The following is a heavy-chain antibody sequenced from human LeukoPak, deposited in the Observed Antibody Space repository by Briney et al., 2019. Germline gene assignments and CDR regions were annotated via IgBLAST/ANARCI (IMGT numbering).Heavy chain of an antibody. CDR3: ASSSSWDPGGYGMDV. D-gene: IGHD6-13*01. V-gene: IGHV4-39*01. J-gene: IGHJ6*02. CDR2: IYYSGST. CDR1: GGSISSSSYY. Sequence: SETLSLSCTVSGGSISSSSYYWGWIRQPLGKGLEWIGSIYYSGSTYYNPSLKSRVTISVDTSKNQFSLKLSSVTAADTAVYYCASSSSWDPGGYGMDVWGQGTTVTVSS.